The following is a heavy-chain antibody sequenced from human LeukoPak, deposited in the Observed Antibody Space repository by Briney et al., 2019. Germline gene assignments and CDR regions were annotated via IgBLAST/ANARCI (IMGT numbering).Heavy chain of an antibody. CDR1: GGSISSYY. CDR3: ARDPDYGDYGIDY. D-gene: IGHD4-17*01. V-gene: IGHV4-4*07. J-gene: IGHJ4*02. Sequence: SETLSLTCTVSGGSISSYYWSWIRQPAGKGLEWIGRIYTSGSTNYNPSPKSRVTMSVDTSKNQFSLKLSSVTAADTAVYYCARDPDYGDYGIDYWGQGTLVTVSS. CDR2: IYTSGST.